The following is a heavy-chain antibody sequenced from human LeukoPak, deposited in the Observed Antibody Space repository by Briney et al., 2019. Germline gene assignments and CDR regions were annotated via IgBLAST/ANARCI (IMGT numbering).Heavy chain of an antibody. D-gene: IGHD3-16*01. CDR2: IYPGDSDT. V-gene: IGHV5-51*01. Sequence: GESLKISCKGSGYSFTSYWIGWVRQMPGKGLEWMGIIYPGDSDTRYSPSFQGQVTISADKSISTAYLQWSSLKASDTAMYYCARCVGDYVWDPQEYNWFDPWGQGTLVTVSS. CDR3: ARCVGDYVWDPQEYNWFDP. J-gene: IGHJ5*02. CDR1: GYSFTSYW.